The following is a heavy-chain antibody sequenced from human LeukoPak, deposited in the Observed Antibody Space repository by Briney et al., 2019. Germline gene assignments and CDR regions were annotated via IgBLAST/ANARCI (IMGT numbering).Heavy chain of an antibody. V-gene: IGHV4-4*07. D-gene: IGHD3-22*01. CDR2: IYTSGST. CDR1: GGSISSYY. CDR3: ARMPLPRYYYDRSWFDP. Sequence: SETLSLTCTVSGGSISSYYWSRIRQPAGKGLEWIGRIYTSGSTNYNPSLKSRVTMSVDTSKNQFSLKLSSVTAADTAVYYCARMPLPRYYYDRSWFDPWGQGTLVTVSS. J-gene: IGHJ5*02.